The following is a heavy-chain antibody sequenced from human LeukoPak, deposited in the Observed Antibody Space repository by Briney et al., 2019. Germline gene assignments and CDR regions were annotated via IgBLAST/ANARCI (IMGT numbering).Heavy chain of an antibody. CDR1: GGSLNINTW. V-gene: IGHV4-4*02. D-gene: IGHD3-3*01. CDR3: ARALRISTYGVFDF. J-gene: IGHJ5*01. CDR2: VFHSGST. Sequence: SSETLSLTCTVSGGSLNINTWWSWVRQPPGKGLEWTGEVFHSGSTNYNPSLESRLSISVDTSKNLFSLRLTSLTAADTALYYCARALRISTYGVFDFWGQGTLVTVSS.